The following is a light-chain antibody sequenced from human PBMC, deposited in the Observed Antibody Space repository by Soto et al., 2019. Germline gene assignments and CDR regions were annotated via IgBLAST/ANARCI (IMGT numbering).Light chain of an antibody. J-gene: IGKJ5*01. Sequence: EIVMTQSPATLSVSPGERAALSCRASQTVSSNLAWYQQKPGQAPRLLIYGAYTRATGIQGRFSGSGSETEFTLTIRSLQSEDFAVYYCQQYGYSPITFGQGTRLEIK. V-gene: IGKV3-15*01. CDR1: QTVSSN. CDR2: GAY. CDR3: QQYGYSPIT.